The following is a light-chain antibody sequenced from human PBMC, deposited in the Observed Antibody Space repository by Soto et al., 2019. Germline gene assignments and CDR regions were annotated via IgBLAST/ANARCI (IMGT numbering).Light chain of an antibody. CDR3: QQRSNWNT. CDR2: GAS. J-gene: IGKJ5*01. Sequence: EIMMRQPPATLSLSPGERATLSCRASQSVGKYLVWYQQKPGQAPRLLIYGASTRATDIPARFSGSGSGTDFPLTIRSLEPDDFAVYYCQQRSNWNTFGQGTRLQIK. V-gene: IGKV3-11*01. CDR1: QSVGKY.